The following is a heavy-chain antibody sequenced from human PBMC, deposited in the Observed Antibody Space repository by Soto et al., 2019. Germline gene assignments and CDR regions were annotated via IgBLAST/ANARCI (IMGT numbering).Heavy chain of an antibody. J-gene: IGHJ4*02. CDR1: EFTFSNYA. Sequence: EVQLLESGGGLVQPGGSLRLSCAASEFTFSNYAMSWVRQAPGKGLEWVSAISYGGGTTYYADSGEGLFTISRDNSKNSLYRQRNSLRAEDTAVYYCAKNPGYYYDSTGYHFDYWGQGTLVTVSS. V-gene: IGHV3-23*01. D-gene: IGHD3-22*01. CDR2: ISYGGGTT. CDR3: AKNPGYYYDSTGYHFDY.